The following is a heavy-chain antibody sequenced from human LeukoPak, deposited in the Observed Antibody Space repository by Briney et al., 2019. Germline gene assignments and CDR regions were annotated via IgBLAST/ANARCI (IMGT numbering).Heavy chain of an antibody. D-gene: IGHD3-10*01. CDR2: INWNGGST. Sequence: GGPLRLSCAASGFTFDDYGMSWVRQAPGKGLEWVSGINWNGGSTGYADSVKGRFTISRDNAKNSLYLQMNSLRAEDTALYYCARLAGYYYGSGSAWRYYFDYWGQGTLVTVSS. CDR3: ARLAGYYYGSGSAWRYYFDY. V-gene: IGHV3-20*04. J-gene: IGHJ4*02. CDR1: GFTFDDYG.